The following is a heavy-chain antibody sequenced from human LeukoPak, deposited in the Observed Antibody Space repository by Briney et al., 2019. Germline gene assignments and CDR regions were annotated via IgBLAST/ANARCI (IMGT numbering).Heavy chain of an antibody. CDR2: ISSSGSSI. Sequence: GGSLRLSCEASGFNFNSYSMNWVRQAPGKGLEWVSYISSSGSSIYYADSVKGRFTISRDNAKNSLYLQMNSLRAEDTAVYYCARDPDDGSGYPHPYFDYWGQGTLVTVSS. D-gene: IGHD3-22*01. V-gene: IGHV3-48*03. CDR1: GFNFNSYS. J-gene: IGHJ4*02. CDR3: ARDPDDGSGYPHPYFDY.